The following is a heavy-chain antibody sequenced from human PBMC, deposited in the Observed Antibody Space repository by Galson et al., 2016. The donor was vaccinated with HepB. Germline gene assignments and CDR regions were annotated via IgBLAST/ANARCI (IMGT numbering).Heavy chain of an antibody. CDR2: IKSKTDGGTT. CDR3: TTDLGYGYVWGSDHYLFDH. Sequence: SLRLSCAGSGFIFTNAWMSWVRQAPGKGLEWVGRIKSKTDGGTTDYAAPVKARFTISRVDSKNTLNLQMNSLKTEDTAVYYCTTDLGYGYVWGSDHYLFDHWGQGTLVTVTS. J-gene: IGHJ4*02. V-gene: IGHV3-15*07. D-gene: IGHD3-16*02. CDR1: GFIFTNAW.